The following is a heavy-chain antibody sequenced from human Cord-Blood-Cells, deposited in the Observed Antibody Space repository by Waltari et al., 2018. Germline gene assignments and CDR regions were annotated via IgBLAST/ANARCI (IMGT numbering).Heavy chain of an antibody. D-gene: IGHD2-2*01. CDR3: ASQPAATFNYYYYYGMDV. Sequence: QVQLQESGPGLVKPSETLSLTCAVSGYSISSGYYWGWIRQPPGKGLEWIGSFYHRGSTYSNPPLKSRVTISVDTSKNQFSLKLSSVTAADTAVYYCASQPAATFNYYYYYGMDVWGQGTTVTVSS. J-gene: IGHJ6*02. CDR2: FYHRGST. CDR1: GYSISSGYY. V-gene: IGHV4-38-2*01.